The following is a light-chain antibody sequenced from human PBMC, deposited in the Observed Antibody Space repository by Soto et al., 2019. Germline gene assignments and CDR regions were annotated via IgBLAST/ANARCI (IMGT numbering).Light chain of an antibody. V-gene: IGLV1-44*01. CDR3: AAWDGSLNNVL. CDR1: ASSIGTNT. Sequence: ALTQPPSASGTPGQRVTISCSGSASSIGTNTVNWYRQLPGAAPKLLIYGDNQRPSGVPDRFSGSKSGTSASLAISGLQSEDEAEYYCAAWDGSLNNVLFGGGTQLTVL. J-gene: IGLJ2*01. CDR2: GDN.